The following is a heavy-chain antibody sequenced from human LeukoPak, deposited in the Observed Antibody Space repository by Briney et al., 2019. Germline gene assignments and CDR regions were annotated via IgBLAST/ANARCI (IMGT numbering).Heavy chain of an antibody. CDR2: IYSGGST. J-gene: IGHJ4*02. CDR3: ARTDYGDAYYFDY. CDR1: TFTVFSNY. D-gene: IGHD4-17*01. V-gene: IGHV3-66*01. Sequence: GGSLRLSCAASTFTVFSNYMTWVRQAPGKGLEWVSVIYSGGSTYYADSVKGRFTISRDNSKNTLYLQTNSLRAEDTAVYYCARTDYGDAYYFDYWGQGTLVTVSS.